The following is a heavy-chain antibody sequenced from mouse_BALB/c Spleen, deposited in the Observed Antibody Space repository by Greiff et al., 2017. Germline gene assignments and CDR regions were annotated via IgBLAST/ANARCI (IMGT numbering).Heavy chain of an antibody. Sequence: DVKLVESGAELVRSGASVKLSCTASGFNIKDYYMHWVKQRPEQGLEWIGWIDPENGDTEYAPKFQGKATMTADTSSNTAYLQLSSLTSEDTAVYYCNAFAWFAYWGQGTLVTVSA. CDR2: IDPENGDT. J-gene: IGHJ3*01. V-gene: IGHV14-4*02. CDR3: NAFAWFAY. CDR1: GFNIKDYY.